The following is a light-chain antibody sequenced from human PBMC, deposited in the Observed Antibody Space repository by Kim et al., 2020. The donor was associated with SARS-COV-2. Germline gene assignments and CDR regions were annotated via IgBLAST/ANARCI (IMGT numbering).Light chain of an antibody. Sequence: DIQMTQFPSTLSASVGDRVTITCRASQRIDSWLAWYQQKSGKAPKLLIYKASTLESGVPSRFSGSGSGTEFTLTISSLQPDDFATYHCQQYNGYSRTFGQGTKVDIK. CDR1: QRIDSW. J-gene: IGKJ1*01. V-gene: IGKV1-5*03. CDR3: QQYNGYSRT. CDR2: KAS.